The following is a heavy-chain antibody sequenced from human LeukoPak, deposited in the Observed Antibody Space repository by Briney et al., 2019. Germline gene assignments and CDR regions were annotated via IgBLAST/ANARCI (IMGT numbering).Heavy chain of an antibody. CDR3: AKDLFSGSGRAGNMDV. CDR1: GFTFSSYS. D-gene: IGHD3-10*01. J-gene: IGHJ6*03. V-gene: IGHV3-21*04. CDR2: ISSSSSYT. Sequence: GGSLRLSCAASGFTFSSYSMNWVRQAPGKGLEWVSSISSSSSYTYYADSVKGRFTISRDNSKSTLYLQMNSLRAEDTAVYYCAKDLFSGSGRAGNMDVWGKGTTVTVSS.